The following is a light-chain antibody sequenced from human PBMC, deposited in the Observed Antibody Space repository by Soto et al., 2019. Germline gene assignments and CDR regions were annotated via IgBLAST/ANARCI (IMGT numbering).Light chain of an antibody. CDR3: CSYAGSRNV. CDR1: SSDVGGYNY. V-gene: IGLV2-11*01. Sequence: QSVLTQPRSVSGSPGQSVTISCTGTSSDVGGYNYVSWYQQHPGKAPKLMIYDVSKRPSGVPDRFSGSKSGNTASLTISGLQAEDEADYYCCSYAGSRNVFGTGTKVTVL. CDR2: DVS. J-gene: IGLJ1*01.